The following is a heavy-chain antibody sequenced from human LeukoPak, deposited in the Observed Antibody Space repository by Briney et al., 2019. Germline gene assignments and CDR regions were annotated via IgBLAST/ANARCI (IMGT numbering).Heavy chain of an antibody. Sequence: SETLSLTCTVSGGSISSGGYYWSWIRQHPGKGLEWIGYIYYSGSTYYNPSLKSRVTISVDTSKNQFSLKLSSVTAADTAVYYCARDPSSGWYTGSAIAHAFDIWGQGTMVTVSS. D-gene: IGHD6-19*01. CDR1: GGSISSGGYY. CDR2: IYYSGST. V-gene: IGHV4-31*03. J-gene: IGHJ3*02. CDR3: ARDPSSGWYTGSAIAHAFDI.